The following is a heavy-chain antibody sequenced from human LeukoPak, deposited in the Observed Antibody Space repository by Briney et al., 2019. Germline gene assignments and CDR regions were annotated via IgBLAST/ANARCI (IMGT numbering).Heavy chain of an antibody. J-gene: IGHJ4*02. D-gene: IGHD7-27*01. CDR3: SRGPHWDPHFDF. V-gene: IGHV1-2*02. Sequence: ASVKVSCKASGFTFTAYCMHWVRQAPGQRLEWMGWINPNRGGTNYAQNFQGRVIMTWDTSISTASMELSRLRSDDTAVYYCSRGPHWDPHFDFWGQGTLVTVSS. CDR1: GFTFTAYC. CDR2: INPNRGGT.